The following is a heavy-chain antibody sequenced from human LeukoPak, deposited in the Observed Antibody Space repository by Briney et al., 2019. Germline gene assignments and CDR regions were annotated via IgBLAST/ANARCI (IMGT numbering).Heavy chain of an antibody. D-gene: IGHD4-11*01. CDR2: IYHSGRT. CDR1: GYSISSGYY. CDR3: ARAKYSNCFDY. Sequence: SETLSLTCTVSGYSISSGYYWGWIRQPPGKGLEWIGSIYHSGRTFYNPSLKSRVTISVDTSKNQFSLKLTSVTAADTAVYYCARAKYSNCFDYWGQGTLVTVSS. V-gene: IGHV4-38-2*02. J-gene: IGHJ4*02.